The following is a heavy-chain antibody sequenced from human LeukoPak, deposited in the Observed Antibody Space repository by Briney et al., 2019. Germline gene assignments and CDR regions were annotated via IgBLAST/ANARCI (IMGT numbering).Heavy chain of an antibody. CDR2: MFYSGST. J-gene: IGHJ3*01. D-gene: IGHD1/OR15-1a*01. CDR3: ARRNTEVPDTLPLNAFDV. Sequence: SETLSLTCSVSGGSMKTPSHYWDWTRQSPGKGLEWIGSMFYSGSTYFNPSLRRRVTISGDTSTNQISLSLTSVTAADTAVYYCARRNTEVPDTLPLNAFDVWGQGANVIVSS. V-gene: IGHV4-39*01. CDR1: GGSMKTPSHY.